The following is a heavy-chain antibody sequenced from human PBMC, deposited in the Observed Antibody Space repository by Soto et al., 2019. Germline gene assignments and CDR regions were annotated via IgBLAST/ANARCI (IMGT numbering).Heavy chain of an antibody. CDR3: ASDRVAVAGILAGWFDP. J-gene: IGHJ5*02. CDR2: INAGNGNT. CDR1: GYTFTSYA. D-gene: IGHD6-19*01. Sequence: ASVKVSCKASGYTFTSYAMHWVRQAPGQRLEWMGWINAGNGNTKYSQKFQGRVTITRDTSASTAYMELSSLRSEDTAVYYCASDRVAVAGILAGWFDPWGQGTLVTSPQ. V-gene: IGHV1-3*01.